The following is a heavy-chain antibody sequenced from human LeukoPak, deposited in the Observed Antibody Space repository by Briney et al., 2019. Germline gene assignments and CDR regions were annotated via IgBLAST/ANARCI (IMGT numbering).Heavy chain of an antibody. CDR2: IYYSGST. J-gene: IGHJ6*03. D-gene: IGHD3-22*01. CDR3: ARRYDYDSSGYYKYYSMDV. Sequence: SETLSLTCTVSRGSISSYQWSWIRQPPGKGLEWIGYIYYSGSTNYNPSLKSRVTISVDTSKNQFSLKLSSVTAADTAVYYCARRYDYDSSGYYKYYSMDVWGKGTTVTVSS. CDR1: RGSISSYQ. V-gene: IGHV4-59*08.